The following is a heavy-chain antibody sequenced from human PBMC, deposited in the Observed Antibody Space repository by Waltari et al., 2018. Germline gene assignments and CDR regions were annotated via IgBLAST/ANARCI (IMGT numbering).Heavy chain of an antibody. V-gene: IGHV3-23*01. CDR2: IRGSGGST. D-gene: IGHD1-26*01. J-gene: IGHJ4*02. CDR3: AKDEGLVPDYFDY. Sequence: EVQLLESGGGLVQPGGSLRLSCAASGFTFSSYAMSWVRQAPGKWLEWVAAIRGSGGSTYYADSVKGRFTISRDKSKNTLYLQMNSLRAEDTAVYYCAKDEGLVPDYFDYWGQGTLVTVSS. CDR1: GFTFSSYA.